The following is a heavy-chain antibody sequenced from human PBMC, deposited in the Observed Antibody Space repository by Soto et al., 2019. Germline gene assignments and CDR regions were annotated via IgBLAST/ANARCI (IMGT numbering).Heavy chain of an antibody. CDR2: ISGSGDST. CDR1: GFTFSSYA. CDR3: ARLSSGWYFDY. V-gene: IGHV3-23*01. J-gene: IGHJ4*02. D-gene: IGHD6-19*01. Sequence: EVQLLESGGGLVQPGGSLRLSCEASGFTFSSYAMNWVRQAPGKGLEWVSVISGSGDSTYYADSVKGRFTLSRDNSKNPLYRQMNSLRAEDTAVYYCARLSSGWYFDYWGQGTLVTVSS.